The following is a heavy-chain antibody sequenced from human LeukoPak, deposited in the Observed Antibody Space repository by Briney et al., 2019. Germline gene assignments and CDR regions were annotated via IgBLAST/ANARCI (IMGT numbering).Heavy chain of an antibody. J-gene: IGHJ5*02. V-gene: IGHV3-11*06. CDR2: ISSSSSYT. CDR3: ASGGILWFGET. D-gene: IGHD3-10*01. Sequence: KPGGSLRLSCAAPGFTFSDYYMSWIRQAPGKGLEWVSYISSSSSYTNYADSVKGRFTISRDNAKNSPYLQMNSLRAEDTAVYYCASGGILWFGETWGQGTLVTVSS. CDR1: GFTFSDYY.